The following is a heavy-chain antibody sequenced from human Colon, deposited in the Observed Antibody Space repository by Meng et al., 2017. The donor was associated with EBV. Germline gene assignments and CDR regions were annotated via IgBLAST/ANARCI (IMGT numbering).Heavy chain of an antibody. D-gene: IGHD2-21*02. CDR2: IYHSGST. J-gene: IGHJ4*02. V-gene: IGHV4-4*03. CDR3: ARVGAYCGGDCYHPR. CDR1: GGSLSRRNW. Sequence: VRRQGPGPGLVKPPGPRSSTWPVSGGSLSRRNWWSWVRQPPGKGLEWIGEIYHSGSTNYNPSLKSRVTISVDESKNQFSLRLSSVTAADTAVYYCARVGAYCGGDCYHPRWGQGTLVTVSS.